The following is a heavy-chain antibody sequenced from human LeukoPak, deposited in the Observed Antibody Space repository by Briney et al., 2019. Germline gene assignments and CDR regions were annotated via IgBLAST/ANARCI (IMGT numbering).Heavy chain of an antibody. D-gene: IGHD4-23*01. J-gene: IGHJ4*02. V-gene: IGHV1-2*02. CDR1: EYTFTGYY. CDR2: INPNSGGT. CDR3: ATTLPFGYGGNSAADY. Sequence: GASVKVSCKASEYTFTGYYMHWVRQAPGQGLEWMGWINPNSGGTNYAQKLQGRVTMTEDTSTDTAYMELSSLRSEDTAVYYCATTLPFGYGGNSAADYWGRGTLVTVSS.